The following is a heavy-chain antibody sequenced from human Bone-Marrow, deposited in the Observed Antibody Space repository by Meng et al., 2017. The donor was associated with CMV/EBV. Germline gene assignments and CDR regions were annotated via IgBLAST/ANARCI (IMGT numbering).Heavy chain of an antibody. CDR2: IRGRGGSP. J-gene: IGHJ4*02. V-gene: IGHV3-23*01. CDR3: AKDSSTAGAYFDY. CDR1: RFTFSSSA. D-gene: IGHD6-13*01. Sequence: AHSRFTFSSSALPCVRQAPGKALALVSAIRGRGGSPYYADSVQGRFTISRDNSKNTLYLQMNSLRAEDTAVYYCAKDSSTAGAYFDYWGQGTLVTVSS.